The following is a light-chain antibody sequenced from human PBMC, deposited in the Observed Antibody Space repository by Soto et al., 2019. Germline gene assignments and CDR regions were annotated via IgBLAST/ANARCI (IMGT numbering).Light chain of an antibody. CDR2: ANN. CDR1: RSNIGAAFD. CDR3: QSYDSSLSAWV. J-gene: IGLJ3*02. V-gene: IGLV1-40*01. Sequence: QSALTQPPSVSGAPGQRVTISCTGSRSNIGAAFDVHWYQQLPGTAPKLLVYANNNRPSGVPDRFSASKSVTSASLAISGLLGEDEADYDFQSYDSSLSAWVFGGGTKLTVL.